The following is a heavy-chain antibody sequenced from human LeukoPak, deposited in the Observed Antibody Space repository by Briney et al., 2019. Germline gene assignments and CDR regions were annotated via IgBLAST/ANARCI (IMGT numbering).Heavy chain of an antibody. J-gene: IGHJ4*02. Sequence: SETLSFTCTVSGGSISSYYWSWIRHPPGKGLEWIGYIYYSGSTKYNPSLKSRVTISVDASKTQFSLKLNSVTAADTAVYYCARGSRELYYFDYWGQGTLVTVSS. CDR2: IYYSGST. CDR3: ARGSRELYYFDY. D-gene: IGHD1-7*01. CDR1: GGSISSYY. V-gene: IGHV4-59*01.